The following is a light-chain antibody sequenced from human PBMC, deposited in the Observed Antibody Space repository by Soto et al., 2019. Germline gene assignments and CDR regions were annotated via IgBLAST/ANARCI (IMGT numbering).Light chain of an antibody. CDR3: QHYNPYSGP. CDR1: QALSNY. CDR2: SAS. Sequence: DIQLTQSPSVLSASVGDTVTITCRASQALSNYLAWYQQKPGKAPDLLIYSASTLQSGVPSRFSGSGSETEFSLTIRALQPDDFATYYCQHYNPYSGPFGQGTKVDIK. V-gene: IGKV1-9*01. J-gene: IGKJ1*01.